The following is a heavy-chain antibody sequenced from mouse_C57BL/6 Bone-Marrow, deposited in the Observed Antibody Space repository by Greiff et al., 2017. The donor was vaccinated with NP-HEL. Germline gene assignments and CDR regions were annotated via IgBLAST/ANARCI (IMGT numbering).Heavy chain of an antibody. CDR1: GYTFTDYN. V-gene: IGHV1-18*01. D-gene: IGHD2-4*01. CDR3: ARLYYDYDGYAMDY. J-gene: IGHJ4*01. Sequence: VQLQQSGPELVKPGASVQIPCKASGYTFTDYNMDWVKQSHGKSLEWIGDINPNNGGTIYNQKFKGKATLTVDKSSSTDYMELRSLTSEDTAVYYCARLYYDYDGYAMDYWGQGTSVTVSS. CDR2: INPNNGGT.